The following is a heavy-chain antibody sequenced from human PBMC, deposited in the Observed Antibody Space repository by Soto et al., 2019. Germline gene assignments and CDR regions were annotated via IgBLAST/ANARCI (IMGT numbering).Heavy chain of an antibody. D-gene: IGHD3-10*01. CDR3: AKDRGLVFDY. V-gene: IGHV3-30*18. CDR2: ISYDGSNK. CDR1: GFTFSSYG. Sequence: PGGSLRLCCAASGFTFSSYGMHWVRQAPGKGLEWVAVISYDGSNKYYADSVKGRFTISRDNSKNTLYLQMNSLRAEDTAVYYCAKDRGLVFDYWGQGTLVTVSS. J-gene: IGHJ4*02.